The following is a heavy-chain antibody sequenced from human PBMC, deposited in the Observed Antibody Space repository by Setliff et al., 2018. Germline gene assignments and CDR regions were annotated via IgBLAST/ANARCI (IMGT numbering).Heavy chain of an antibody. J-gene: IGHJ2*01. CDR2: IYSSGST. Sequence: SETLSLTCTVSGGSISSDYWSWIRQPPGKGLEWIGYIYSSGSTKYNPSLKSRVTISVDTSKNQFSLKLNSVTAADTAIYYCARVLLYDNNDYYRHFDLWGRGTLVTVSS. D-gene: IGHD3-22*01. CDR1: GGSISSDY. V-gene: IGHV4-4*08. CDR3: ARVLLYDNNDYYRHFDL.